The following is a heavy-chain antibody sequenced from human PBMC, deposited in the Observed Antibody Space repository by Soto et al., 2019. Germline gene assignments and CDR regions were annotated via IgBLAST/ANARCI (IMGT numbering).Heavy chain of an antibody. CDR1: GESVSSNIAA. CDR2: TYYRSKWYN. V-gene: IGHV6-1*01. Sequence: PSQTLSLTCAVSGESVSSNIAAWDWIRQSPSRGLEWRGRTYYRSKWYNNYAASVRSRITINPDTSENQFTLQLISVTPEHTVMYYRARNVGGHRHYWGQGTLVTVSS. CDR3: ARNVGGHRHY. D-gene: IGHD3-10*02. J-gene: IGHJ4*02.